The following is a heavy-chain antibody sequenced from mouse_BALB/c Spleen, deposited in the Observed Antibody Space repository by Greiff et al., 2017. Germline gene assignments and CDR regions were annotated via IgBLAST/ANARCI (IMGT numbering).Heavy chain of an antibody. CDR2: ISSGGSYT. Sequence: EVMLVESGGDLVKPGGSLKLSCAASGFTFSSYGMSWVRQTPDKRLEWVATISSGGSYTYYPDSVKGRFTISRDNAKNNLYLQMSSLKSEDTAMYYSARGYYGSRGAMDYWGQGTSVTVSS. D-gene: IGHD1-1*01. CDR3: ARGYYGSRGAMDY. CDR1: GFTFSSYG. V-gene: IGHV5-6*01. J-gene: IGHJ4*01.